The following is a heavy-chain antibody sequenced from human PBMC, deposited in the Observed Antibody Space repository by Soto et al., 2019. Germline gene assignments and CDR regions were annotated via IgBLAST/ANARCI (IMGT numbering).Heavy chain of an antibody. CDR2: ISYDGSNK. Sequence: GGSLRLSCAASGFTFSSYAMHWVRQAPGKGLEWVAVISYDGSNKYYADSVKGRFTISRDNSKNTLYLQMNSLRAEDTAVYYCAILQPNYDILTGMIFNSVPPPRNFDYWGQGTLVTVSS. CDR3: AILQPNYDILTGMIFNSVPPPRNFDY. D-gene: IGHD3-9*01. V-gene: IGHV3-30-3*01. J-gene: IGHJ4*02. CDR1: GFTFSSYA.